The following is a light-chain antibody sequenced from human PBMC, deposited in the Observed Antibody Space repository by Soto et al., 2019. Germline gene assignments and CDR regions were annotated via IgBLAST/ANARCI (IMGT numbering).Light chain of an antibody. CDR3: QQYKNWPPLS. CDR1: QSVSTD. CDR2: GAS. J-gene: IGKJ3*01. V-gene: IGKV3-15*01. Sequence: VMTQSPPTLDVSPGERATLSCRASQSVSTDLAWYQQKPGQAPRLLIYGASTRATHVPARFSGGGSGTEFTLTISSQHSEDVAICYCQQYKNWPPLSFGPGTKVDIK.